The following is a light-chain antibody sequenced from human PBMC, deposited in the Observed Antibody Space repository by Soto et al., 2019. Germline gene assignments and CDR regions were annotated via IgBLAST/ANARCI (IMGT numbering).Light chain of an antibody. CDR2: DAS. CDR1: QSLSNR. V-gene: IGKV1-5*01. Sequence: DIRMTQSHSTLSASVGDRVTITCRASQSLSNRLAWYQQKPGKAPKVLIYDASSLESGVPSRFSGSGSGTDFILTISSLQPDDFATYYCQYYAGVWTFGQGGKVAIK. J-gene: IGKJ1*01. CDR3: QYYAGVWT.